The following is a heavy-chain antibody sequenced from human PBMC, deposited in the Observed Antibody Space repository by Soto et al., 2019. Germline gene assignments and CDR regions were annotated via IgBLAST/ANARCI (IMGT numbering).Heavy chain of an antibody. CDR2: ISYDGSNK. V-gene: IGHV3-30-3*01. CDR3: ARDPSKWFGEYFDY. J-gene: IGHJ4*02. D-gene: IGHD3-10*01. CDR1: GFTFSSYA. Sequence: GGSLRLCCAASGFTFSSYAMHWVRQAPGKGLEWVAVISYDGSNKYYADSVKGRFTISRDNSKNTLYLQMNSLRAEDTAVYYCARDPSKWFGEYFDYWGQGTLVTVSS.